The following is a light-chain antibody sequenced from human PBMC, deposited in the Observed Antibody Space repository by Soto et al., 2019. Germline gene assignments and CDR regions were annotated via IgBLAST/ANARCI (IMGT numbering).Light chain of an antibody. CDR1: SSDVGGYNY. CDR2: EVS. CDR3: SSYAGSNS. Sequence: QSALTQPPSASGSPGQSVTISCTGTSSDVGGYNYVSWYQQHPGKAPKLMIYEVSKRPSGVPDRFSGSKSGNTASLTVSGLQAEDEADYYCSSYAGSNSFGTGTK. J-gene: IGLJ1*01. V-gene: IGLV2-8*01.